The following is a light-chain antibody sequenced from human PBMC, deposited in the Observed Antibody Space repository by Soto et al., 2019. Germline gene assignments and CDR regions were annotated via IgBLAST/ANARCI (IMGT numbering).Light chain of an antibody. CDR1: QSINTY. Sequence: DIQMTQSPSSVSASVGDRVTITCRTSQSINTYLNWYQQKPGKAPNLLIYTTSHLHSGVPSRFSGSGSGTDFTLTISSLQPEDFATYFCQQGESTPYTFGQGTTLEIK. J-gene: IGKJ2*01. V-gene: IGKV1-39*01. CDR3: QQGESTPYT. CDR2: TTS.